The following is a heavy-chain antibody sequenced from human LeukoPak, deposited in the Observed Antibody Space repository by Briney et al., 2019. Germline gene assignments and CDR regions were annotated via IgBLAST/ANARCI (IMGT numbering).Heavy chain of an antibody. Sequence: PGGSLRLSCAASGFTFSSYAMSWVRQAPGKGLEWVSAISGSGGSTYYADSVKGRFTISRDNSKNTLYLQMNSLRAEDTAVYYCAKDRSGSYCAGYFDYWGQGTLVTVSS. CDR1: GFTFSSYA. D-gene: IGHD1-26*01. V-gene: IGHV3-23*01. J-gene: IGHJ4*02. CDR3: AKDRSGSYCAGYFDY. CDR2: ISGSGGST.